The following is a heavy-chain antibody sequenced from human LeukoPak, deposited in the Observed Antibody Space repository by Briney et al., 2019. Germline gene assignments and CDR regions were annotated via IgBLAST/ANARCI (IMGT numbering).Heavy chain of an antibody. CDR1: GGTFSSYA. Sequence: GSSVKVSCKASGGTFSSYAISWVRQAPGQGLEWMGIINPSGGSTSYAQKFQGRVTMTRDTSTSTVYMELSSLRSEDTAVYYCARGGYHLDYWGQGTLVTVSS. J-gene: IGHJ4*02. V-gene: IGHV1-46*01. D-gene: IGHD3-22*01. CDR2: INPSGGST. CDR3: ARGGYHLDY.